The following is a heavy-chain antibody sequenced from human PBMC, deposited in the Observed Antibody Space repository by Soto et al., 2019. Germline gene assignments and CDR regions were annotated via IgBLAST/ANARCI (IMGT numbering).Heavy chain of an antibody. D-gene: IGHD3-10*01. Sequence: ASVEVSCKASGGTFSDSVTSCVRQAPGQGLEWMGGIVPIFGKANLAEKFQDRATITAAESTRTAYMELSRLSSDDTAVYFCARAAITLIRGLKVDFSSMDVWGQGTTLHVSS. CDR1: GGTFSDSV. J-gene: IGHJ6*02. V-gene: IGHV1-69*13. CDR2: IVPIFGKA. CDR3: ARAAITLIRGLKVDFSSMDV.